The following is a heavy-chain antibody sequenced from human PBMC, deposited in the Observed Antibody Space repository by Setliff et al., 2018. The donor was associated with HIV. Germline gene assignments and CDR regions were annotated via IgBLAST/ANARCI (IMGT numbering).Heavy chain of an antibody. D-gene: IGHD3-22*01. CDR1: GGTFNTYP. J-gene: IGHJ4*02. CDR3: ARGSDSSGYDDY. Sequence: ASVKVSCKTSGGTFNTYPIAWVRQAPGQGLEWMGGIAPNLRMPNYIQKFKGRLTITADESTSTVYMELSSLRSEDTAVYYCARGSDSSGYDDYWGQGTLVTVSS. CDR2: IAPNLRMP. V-gene: IGHV1-69*10.